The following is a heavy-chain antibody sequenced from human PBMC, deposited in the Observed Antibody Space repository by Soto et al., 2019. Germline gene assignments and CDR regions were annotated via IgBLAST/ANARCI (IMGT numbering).Heavy chain of an antibody. J-gene: IGHJ3*02. CDR3: AKDRNYYDSSGSQRDAFDI. V-gene: IGHV3-23*01. Sequence: GWSLRLSCAASGFTFSSYAMSWVRQAPGKGLEWVSAISGSGGSTYYADSVKGRFTISRDNSKNTLYLQMNSLRAEDTAVYYCAKDRNYYDSSGSQRDAFDIWGQGTMVTVSS. CDR2: ISGSGGST. D-gene: IGHD3-22*01. CDR1: GFTFSSYA.